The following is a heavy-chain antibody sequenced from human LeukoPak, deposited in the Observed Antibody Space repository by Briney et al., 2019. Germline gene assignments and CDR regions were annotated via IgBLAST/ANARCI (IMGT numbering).Heavy chain of an antibody. CDR2: MNPNSGNT. D-gene: IGHD6-13*01. V-gene: IGHV1-8*01. CDR3: ARGDSSSWYVSY. Sequence: GASVKVSCKASGYTFTSYDINWVRQAPGQGLEWMGWMNPNSGNTGYAQKFQGRVTMTRNTSISTAYMELSSLRSEDTAVYYCARGDSSSWYVSYWGQGTLVTVSS. CDR1: GYTFTSYD. J-gene: IGHJ4*02.